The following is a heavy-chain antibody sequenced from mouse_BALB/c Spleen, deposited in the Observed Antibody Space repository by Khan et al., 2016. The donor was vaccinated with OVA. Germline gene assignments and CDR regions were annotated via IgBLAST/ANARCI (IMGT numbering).Heavy chain of an antibody. D-gene: IGHD1-1*01. Sequence: EVQLVESGGDLVKPGGSLKLSCAASGFTFSTYGMSWVRQTPDKRLEWVATISSGGSYTYYPDNVKGRFTLSRDNAKNTLYLQLSSLKSADTAMYYCARLAYYYNSEGFAYWGQGTLVTVSA. V-gene: IGHV5-6*01. CDR2: ISSGGSYT. CDR3: ARLAYYYNSEGFAY. CDR1: GFTFSTYG. J-gene: IGHJ3*01.